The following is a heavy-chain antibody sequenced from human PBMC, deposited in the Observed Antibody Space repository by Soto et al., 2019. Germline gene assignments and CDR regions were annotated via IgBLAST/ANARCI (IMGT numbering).Heavy chain of an antibody. CDR1: GGSISSSSYY. D-gene: IGHD4-17*01. V-gene: IGHV4-39*01. Sequence: PSDTLSLTCTVFGGSISSSSYYWGWIRQPPGKGLEWIGSIYYSGSTYYNPSLKSRVTISVDTSKNQFSLKLSSVTAADTAVYYCARLGDYRGFVYDYWGQGTLVTVSS. CDR2: IYYSGST. J-gene: IGHJ4*02. CDR3: ARLGDYRGFVYDY.